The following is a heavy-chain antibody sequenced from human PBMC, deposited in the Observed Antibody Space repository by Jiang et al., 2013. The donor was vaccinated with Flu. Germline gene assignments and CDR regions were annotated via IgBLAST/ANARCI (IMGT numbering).Heavy chain of an antibody. CDR3: ARDRRSSAADYFFDY. Sequence: VQLVESGGGLVQPGGSLRLSCAASGFPFSDFWIHWVRQAPGKGLVWVSGISGDVSATSYADSVKGRFTISRDNAKNMVYLHMNSLRAEDTAVYYCARDRRSSAADYFFDYWGQGALVTVSS. V-gene: IGHV3-74*01. CDR2: ISGDVSAT. J-gene: IGHJ4*02. CDR1: GFPFSDFW. D-gene: IGHD6-6*01.